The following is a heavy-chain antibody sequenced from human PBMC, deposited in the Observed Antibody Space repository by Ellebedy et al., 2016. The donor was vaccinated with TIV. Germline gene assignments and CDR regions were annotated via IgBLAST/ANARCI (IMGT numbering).Heavy chain of an antibody. V-gene: IGHV4-39*01. D-gene: IGHD5-18*01. CDR3: ATVDTAMVHFDY. Sequence: SETLSLTCTVSGGSISSSSYYWGWIRQPPGKGLEWIGSIYYSGSTYYNPSLKRRVTISADTSKNQFSLNLSSVTAADTAVYYCATVDTAMVHFDYWGQGTLVTVSS. CDR2: IYYSGST. CDR1: GGSISSSSYY. J-gene: IGHJ4*02.